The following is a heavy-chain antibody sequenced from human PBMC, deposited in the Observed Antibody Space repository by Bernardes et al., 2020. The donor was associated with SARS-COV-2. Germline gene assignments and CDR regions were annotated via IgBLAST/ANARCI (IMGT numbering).Heavy chain of an antibody. J-gene: IGHJ4*02. D-gene: IGHD6-13*01. CDR3: ARGRWAAAGTAIDY. V-gene: IGHV4-34*01. CDR1: GGSFSGYY. Sequence: SETLSLTCAVYGGSFSGYYWSWIRQPPGKGLEWIGEINHSGSTNYNPSLKSRVTISVDTSKNQFSLKLSSVTAADTAVYYCARGRWAAAGTAIDYWGQGTLVTVSS. CDR2: INHSGST.